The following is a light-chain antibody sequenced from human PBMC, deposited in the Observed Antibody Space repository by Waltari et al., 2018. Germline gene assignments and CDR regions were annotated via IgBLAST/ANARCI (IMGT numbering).Light chain of an antibody. Sequence: QSALIQPRSVSGSPGQSVTISCTGTSSEVGGYKYVSWYQQHPGKAPKIMIYDVTRRPSGVPDHFSGSKSGNTASLTISGLHPEDEADYYCCSYAGSYTFVVFGGGTKLTVL. CDR3: CSYAGSYTFVV. CDR2: DVT. J-gene: IGLJ2*01. V-gene: IGLV2-11*01. CDR1: SSEVGGYKY.